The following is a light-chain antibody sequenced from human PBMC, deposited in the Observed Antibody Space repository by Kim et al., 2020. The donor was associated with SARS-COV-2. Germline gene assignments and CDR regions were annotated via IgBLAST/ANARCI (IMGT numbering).Light chain of an antibody. V-gene: IGKV1-5*03. CDR3: QQYNGYST. CDR2: EAS. Sequence: DIQMTQSPSTLSASVGDRVTIVCRASQNINTLLAWYQQKPGTAPKLLIFEASALENGVPSRFSGSGSGTEFTLTISSLQSDDFATYYCQQYNGYSTFGQGTKLEI. J-gene: IGKJ2*01. CDR1: QNINTL.